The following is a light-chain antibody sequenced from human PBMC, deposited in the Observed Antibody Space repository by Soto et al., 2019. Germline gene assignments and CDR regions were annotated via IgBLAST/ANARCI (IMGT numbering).Light chain of an antibody. CDR1: QSVSSSY. Sequence: ESVLTQSPGTLSMSPGERATLSCRASQSVSSSYSAWYQQKPGQAPRLLIYGASRRATGIPDRFSGSGSGTDFTLTISRLEPEEFAVYYCQQDGSSPCTFGPGTKVDIK. J-gene: IGKJ3*01. CDR3: QQDGSSPCT. CDR2: GAS. V-gene: IGKV3-20*01.